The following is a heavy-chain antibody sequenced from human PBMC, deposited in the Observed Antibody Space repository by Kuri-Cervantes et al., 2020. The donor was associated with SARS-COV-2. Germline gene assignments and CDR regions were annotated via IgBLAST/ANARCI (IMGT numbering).Heavy chain of an antibody. CDR1: GFTFSSYG. Sequence: SLKISCAASGFTFSSYGMHWVRQAPGKGLEWVSGISWNSGSIGYADSVKGRFTISRDNAKNSLYLQMNSLRTEDTALYYCAKDKAKKNDYYYYYYMDVWGKGTTVTVSS. J-gene: IGHJ6*03. V-gene: IGHV3-9*01. CDR2: ISWNSGSI. CDR3: AKDKAKKNDYYYYYYMDV.